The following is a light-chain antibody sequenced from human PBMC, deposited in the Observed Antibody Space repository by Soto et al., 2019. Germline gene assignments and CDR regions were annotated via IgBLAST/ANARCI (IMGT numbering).Light chain of an antibody. J-gene: IGKJ2*01. CDR2: GAS. CDR1: QNIDIY. Sequence: DIQMTQSPSSLSASVGDTVTITCRASQNIDIYLNWYQQQPGKAPRLLIYGASVLQSGVPSRFRGSRSETDFTLTISSLQPDDSATYFCQQSYIVSYTFGQGTKLEIK. CDR3: QQSYIVSYT. V-gene: IGKV1-39*01.